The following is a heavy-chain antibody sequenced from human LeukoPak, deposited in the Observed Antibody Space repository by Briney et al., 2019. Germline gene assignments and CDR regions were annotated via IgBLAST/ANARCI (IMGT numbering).Heavy chain of an antibody. CDR2: IYDSGST. V-gene: IGHV4-59*12. J-gene: IGHJ5*02. Sequence: TPSETLSLTCTVSGGSISSYYWSWIRQPPGKGLEWIGYIYDSGSTNYNPSLKSRVSISVDTSKNQFSLKLSSVTAADTAVYYCARTYYDILTGYPGGFDPWGQGSLVTVSS. D-gene: IGHD3-9*01. CDR3: ARTYYDILTGYPGGFDP. CDR1: GGSISSYY.